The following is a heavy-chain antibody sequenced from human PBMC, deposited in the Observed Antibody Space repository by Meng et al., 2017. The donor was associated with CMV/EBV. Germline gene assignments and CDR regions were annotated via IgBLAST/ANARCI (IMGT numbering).Heavy chain of an antibody. D-gene: IGHD1-14*01. Sequence: SLKISCAASGFTFDDYAMHWVRQAPGKGLEWVSGISWNSGSLGYADSVKGRFTISRDNAKNSLYLQMNSLRAEDTALYYCAKGTGGNQHGGMDVWGQGTTVTVSS. V-gene: IGHV3-9*01. CDR3: AKGTGGNQHGGMDV. CDR1: GFTFDDYA. CDR2: ISWNSGSL. J-gene: IGHJ6*02.